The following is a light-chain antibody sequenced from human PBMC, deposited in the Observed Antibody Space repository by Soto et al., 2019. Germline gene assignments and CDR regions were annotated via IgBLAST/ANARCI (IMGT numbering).Light chain of an antibody. CDR2: AAS. V-gene: IGKV3D-15*01. CDR1: ESVNSN. Sequence: EMVMTQSPATLSVSPGDRATLSCRASESVNSNLAWYQQKPGQAPRLLVYAASTRAPGVPARFSGTGSGTDFRLTINSLQSEDFAIYYCQQYSEWPPITFGQGARLEI. CDR3: QQYSEWPPIT. J-gene: IGKJ5*01.